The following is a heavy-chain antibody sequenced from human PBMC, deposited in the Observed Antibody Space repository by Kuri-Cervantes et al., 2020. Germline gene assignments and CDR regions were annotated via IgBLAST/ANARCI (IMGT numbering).Heavy chain of an antibody. D-gene: IGHD3-10*01. CDR2: ISGSGGST. CDR3: AKPFMVRGGSITRSFDP. CDR1: GFTFSSYA. J-gene: IGHJ5*02. V-gene: IGHV3-23*01. Sequence: GGSLRLSCAASGFTFSSYAMSWVRQAPGKGLEWVSAISGSGGSTYYADSVKGRFTISRDNSKNTLYLQMNSLRVEDTAVYYCAKPFMVRGGSITRSFDPWGQGTLVTVSS.